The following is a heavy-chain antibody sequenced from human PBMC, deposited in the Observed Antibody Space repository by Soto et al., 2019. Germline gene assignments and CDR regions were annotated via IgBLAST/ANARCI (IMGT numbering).Heavy chain of an antibody. J-gene: IGHJ4*02. D-gene: IGHD6-13*01. Sequence: QVQLQESGPGLVKPSQTLSLTCTVSGGSISSGGYYWSWIRQHPGKGLEWIGYIYYSGSTYYNPSLKSRVTISVDTSKNQCSLKLSSVTAADTAVYYCARERRIAAAVLDYWGQGTLVTVSS. CDR3: ARERRIAAAVLDY. V-gene: IGHV4-31*03. CDR1: GGSISSGGYY. CDR2: IYYSGST.